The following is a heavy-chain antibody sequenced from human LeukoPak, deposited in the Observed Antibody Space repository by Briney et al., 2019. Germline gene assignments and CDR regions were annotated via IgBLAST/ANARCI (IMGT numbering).Heavy chain of an antibody. Sequence: GGSLRLSCAASGFTVSSNYMSWVRQAPGKGLEWVSVIYSGGSTYYADSVKSRFTISRDNSKNTLYLQMNSLRAEDTAVYYCAYWYYDSSGYPANAFDIWGQGTMVTVSS. V-gene: IGHV3-66*01. J-gene: IGHJ3*02. D-gene: IGHD3-22*01. CDR3: AYWYYDSSGYPANAFDI. CDR2: IYSGGST. CDR1: GFTVSSNY.